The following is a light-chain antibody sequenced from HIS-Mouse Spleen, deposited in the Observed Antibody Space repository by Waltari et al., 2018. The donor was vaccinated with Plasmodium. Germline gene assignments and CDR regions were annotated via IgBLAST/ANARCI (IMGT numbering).Light chain of an antibody. CDR3: QQFNSYPLT. J-gene: IGKJ4*01. CDR1: QGISSA. V-gene: IGKV1-13*02. Sequence: AIQLTHSLSSLSASVGARVPITCRPSQGISSALAWYHQKQGKAPKLLLYDASSLESGVPSRFSGSGSGTDFTLTISSLQPEDVATYYCQQFNSYPLTFGGGTKVEIK. CDR2: DAS.